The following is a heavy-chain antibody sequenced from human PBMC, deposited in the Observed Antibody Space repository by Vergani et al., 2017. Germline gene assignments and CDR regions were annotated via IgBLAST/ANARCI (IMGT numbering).Heavy chain of an antibody. CDR1: GYTFSNYY. J-gene: IGHJ4*02. V-gene: IGHV1-46*03. CDR2: INPSGGHT. D-gene: IGHD3-9*01. Sequence: QVQVVQSGAEVKKSGASVKVSCKTSGYTFSNYYMHWVRQAPGQGLEWMGIINPSGGHTTYAQKFQGRVTMTRNTSTGTVYMELSSLRSEDTAIYYCARGDYGILTGYRYWGQGTVDAVSA. CDR3: ARGDYGILTGYRY.